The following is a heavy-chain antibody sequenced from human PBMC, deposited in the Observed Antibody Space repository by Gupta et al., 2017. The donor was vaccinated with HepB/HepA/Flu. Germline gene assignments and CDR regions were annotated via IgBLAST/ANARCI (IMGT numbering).Heavy chain of an antibody. CDR1: AFTFSIYT. D-gene: IGHD6-6*01. J-gene: IGHJ6*02. CDR2: IDVSGEST. CDR3: VRGSIAPRGSSPPNYYYYGMDV. Sequence: EVQLLESGGGFVQPGGSLRLSCAASAFTFSIYTITWVREAPGKGLEWVSVIDVSGESTDYADSVKGRFTISRDNSKNTLYLEMNSLRAEDTAVYYCVRGSIAPRGSSPPNYYYYGMDVWGQGTTVTVSS. V-gene: IGHV3-23*01.